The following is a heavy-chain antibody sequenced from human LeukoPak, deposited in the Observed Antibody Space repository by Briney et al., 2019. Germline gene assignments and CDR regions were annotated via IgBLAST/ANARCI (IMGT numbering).Heavy chain of an antibody. J-gene: IGHJ4*02. CDR1: GFTFSSYE. Sequence: GGSLRLSCAASGFTFSSYEMNWVRQAPGKGLEWVSYISSSGSTIYYADSVKGRFTISRDNAKNSLYLQMSSLRAEDTAVYYCARVGYYYDSSGYPDLFDYWGQGTLVTVSS. D-gene: IGHD3-22*01. CDR2: ISSSGSTI. V-gene: IGHV3-48*03. CDR3: ARVGYYYDSSGYPDLFDY.